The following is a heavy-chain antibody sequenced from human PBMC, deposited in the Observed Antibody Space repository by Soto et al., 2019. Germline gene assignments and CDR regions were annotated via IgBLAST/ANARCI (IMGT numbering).Heavy chain of an antibody. CDR3: TLHYISMVRRGRSAAGMDV. D-gene: IGHD3-10*01. CDR2: IRSKANSYAT. J-gene: IGHJ6*02. CDR1: GFTFSGSA. Sequence: EVQLVESGGGLVQPGGSLKLSCAASGFTFSGSAMHWVRQASGKGLEWVGRIRSKANSYATAYAASVKGRFTISRDDSKDTAYLQMNSLKTEDTAVFYCTLHYISMVRRGRSAAGMDVWGQGTTVTVSS. V-gene: IGHV3-73*02.